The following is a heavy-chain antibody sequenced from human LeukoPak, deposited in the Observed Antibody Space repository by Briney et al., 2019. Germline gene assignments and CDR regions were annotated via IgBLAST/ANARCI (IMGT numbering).Heavy chain of an antibody. Sequence: GGSLRLSCAASGFIFSSYGMYWVRQAPGKGLEWVGIISYDGSNQFYADSVKGRFTISRDNAKNTLYLQMNSLRAEDTAVYYCARDPYDILTGPYFDYWGQGTLVTVSS. CDR3: ARDPYDILTGPYFDY. D-gene: IGHD3-9*01. V-gene: IGHV3-30*03. CDR2: ISYDGSNQ. CDR1: GFIFSSYG. J-gene: IGHJ4*02.